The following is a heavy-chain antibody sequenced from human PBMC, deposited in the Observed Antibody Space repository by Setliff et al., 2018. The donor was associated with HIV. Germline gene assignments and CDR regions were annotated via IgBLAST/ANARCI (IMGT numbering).Heavy chain of an antibody. CDR3: ARDPNTGWYYLDF. D-gene: IGHD6-19*01. CDR1: GGSVSNYY. Sequence: SETLSLTCTVSGGSVSNYYWTWIRQSAGKGLEWIGHINTSGSIKYNPSLKSRLTMSVDSSGNQFSLTLTSVTAADTAVYYCARDPNTGWYYLDFWGPGALVTAPQ. CDR2: INTSGSI. V-gene: IGHV4-4*07. J-gene: IGHJ4*02.